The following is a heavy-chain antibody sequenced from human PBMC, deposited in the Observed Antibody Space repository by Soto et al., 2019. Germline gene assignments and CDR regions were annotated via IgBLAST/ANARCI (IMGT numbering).Heavy chain of an antibody. CDR2: INPNSGGT. D-gene: IGHD3-3*01. Sequence: EASVKVSCKASGYTFTGYYMHWVRQAPGQGLEWMGWINPNSGGTNYAQKFQGWATMTRDTSTSTAYMELSRLRSDDTAVYYCARASPHYDFWSGYPDSYYYYYMDVWGKGTTVTVSS. J-gene: IGHJ6*03. CDR3: ARASPHYDFWSGYPDSYYYYYMDV. CDR1: GYTFTGYY. V-gene: IGHV1-2*04.